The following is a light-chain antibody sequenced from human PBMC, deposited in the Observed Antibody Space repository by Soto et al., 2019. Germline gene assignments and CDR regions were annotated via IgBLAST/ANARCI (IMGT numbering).Light chain of an antibody. V-gene: IGKV3-15*01. CDR3: QQYNIWPGT. Sequence: EIVMTQSPATLSVSPGERATLPCRASQSVSSNLAWYQQKPGQGPRLLIYGASTRATGIPARFSGSGSGTEFTLTISSLQSEDFAVYYCQQYNIWPGTFGQGTKVEIK. CDR1: QSVSSN. CDR2: GAS. J-gene: IGKJ1*01.